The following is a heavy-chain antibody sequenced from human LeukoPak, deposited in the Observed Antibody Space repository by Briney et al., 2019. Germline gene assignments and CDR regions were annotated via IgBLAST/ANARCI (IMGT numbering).Heavy chain of an antibody. CDR1: GYTFTSYD. CDR3: ATGGGDWCYFDY. CDR2: MNPNNGNT. Sequence: ASVKVSCKASGYTFTSYDINWVRQATGQGLEWMGWMNPNNGNTHYAQKFQGRVTLTRNTSISTANMELSSLRSEDTAVYYCATGGGDWCYFDYWGQGTLVTVPS. J-gene: IGHJ4*02. D-gene: IGHD3-16*01. V-gene: IGHV1-8*01.